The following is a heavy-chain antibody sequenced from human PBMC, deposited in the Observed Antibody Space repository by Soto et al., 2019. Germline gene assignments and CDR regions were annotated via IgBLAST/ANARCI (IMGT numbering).Heavy chain of an antibody. CDR1: GGSISRGGNY. V-gene: IGHV4-31*03. D-gene: IGHD6-13*01. CDR2: IYYSGST. CDR3: ARDPSIADFYGMDV. Sequence: QVQLQESGPRLVKPSQTLSLTCSVSGGSISRGGNYWNWIRQHPGKGLEWIGYIYYSGSTYYNPSLKSRVTISVDTSKNQFSLKLSSVTAADTAVYYCARDPSIADFYGMDVWGQGTTVTVSS. J-gene: IGHJ6*02.